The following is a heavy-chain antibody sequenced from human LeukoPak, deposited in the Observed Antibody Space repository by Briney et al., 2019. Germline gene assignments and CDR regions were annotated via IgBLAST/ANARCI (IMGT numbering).Heavy chain of an antibody. CDR3: VRDPHNSGSGRYFED. D-gene: IGHD3-10*01. J-gene: IGHJ4*01. CDR1: GFTFSNAW. V-gene: IGHV3-66*01. CDR2: FYSGGTI. Sequence: AGGSLRLSCAASGFTFSNAWMSWVRQAPGKGLEWVSVFYSGGTIRYADSVRDRFIISRDVSKNMLYLQMNSLRAEDTAVYYCVRDPHNSGSGRYFEDWGRGNLVTVSS.